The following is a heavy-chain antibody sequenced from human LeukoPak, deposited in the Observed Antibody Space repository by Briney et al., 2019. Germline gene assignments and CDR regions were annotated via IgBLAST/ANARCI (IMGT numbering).Heavy chain of an antibody. D-gene: IGHD3-22*01. V-gene: IGHV3-7*01. CDR1: GFTFSSYW. CDR2: IKQDGSEK. J-gene: IGHJ3*02. CDR3: ARVVFTMIVSLRGDAFHI. Sequence: GGSLRLSCAASGFTFSSYWMSWVRQAPGKGLEWVANIKQDGSEKYYVDSVKGRFTSSSENAKNSLYPPMNSLRAEDTAVYYSARVVFTMIVSLRGDAFHIWGQGRMVTVSS.